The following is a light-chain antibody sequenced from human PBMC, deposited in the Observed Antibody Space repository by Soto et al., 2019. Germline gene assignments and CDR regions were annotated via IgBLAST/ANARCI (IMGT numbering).Light chain of an antibody. CDR2: EVS. J-gene: IGKJ5*01. V-gene: IGKV2D-29*02. CDR3: MQSTQLPPT. CDR1: QSLLHITGETF. Sequence: IVMTQSPLSLPVAPGQPASISCKSSQSLLHITGETFLFWYLQKPGQSPQLLIYEVSTRVSGVPDRFSGSGSGTDFTLEISRVETDDVGIYYCMQSTQLPPTFGQGTLLEIK.